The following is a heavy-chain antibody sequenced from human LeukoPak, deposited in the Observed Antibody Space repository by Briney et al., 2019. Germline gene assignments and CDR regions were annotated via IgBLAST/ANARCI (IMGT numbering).Heavy chain of an antibody. CDR3: ARGGFTLILEDAFDI. CDR1: GFTFSNYD. D-gene: IGHD3-22*01. Sequence: GGSLRLSCTVSGFTFSNYDMSWVRQAPGKGLGWVASITTSSSHIYHAVSVRGRFTITRDNAKNSLYLQMNGLRAEDTAVYYCARGGFTLILEDAFDIWGQGTMVTVSS. V-gene: IGHV3-21*01. J-gene: IGHJ3*02. CDR2: ITTSSSHI.